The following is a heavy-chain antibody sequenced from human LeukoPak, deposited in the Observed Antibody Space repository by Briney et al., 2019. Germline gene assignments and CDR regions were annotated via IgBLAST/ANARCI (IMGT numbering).Heavy chain of an antibody. CDR3: YTISGEVEAFDI. D-gene: IGHD3-3*01. J-gene: IGHJ3*02. CDR1: GDTLTELS. CDR2: FDSEDNKM. Sequence: ASVKVSCTVSGDTLTELSIHWVRQVPTKGLEWMGGFDSEDNKMIYAQKLQGRVTMTEDTSTDTAYMELNNLVSEDTAIYYCYTISGEVEAFDIWGRGTLVIVSS. V-gene: IGHV1-24*01.